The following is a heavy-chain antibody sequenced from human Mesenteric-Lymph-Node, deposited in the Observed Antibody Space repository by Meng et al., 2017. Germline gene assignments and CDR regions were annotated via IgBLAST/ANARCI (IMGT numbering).Heavy chain of an antibody. Sequence: QVQLVESGGGVVEPGRSLRLACAASGFTFSSYGFHWVRQAPGKGLEWVAVIWYDGSKKYYADSVKGRFTISRDDSRNTLYLQMNSLRAEDTAVYYCARDLGDYSSGSSYFDYWGQGTLVTVSS. CDR2: IWYDGSKK. CDR3: ARDLGDYSSGSSYFDY. J-gene: IGHJ4*02. D-gene: IGHD3-10*01. CDR1: GFTFSSYG. V-gene: IGHV3-33*01.